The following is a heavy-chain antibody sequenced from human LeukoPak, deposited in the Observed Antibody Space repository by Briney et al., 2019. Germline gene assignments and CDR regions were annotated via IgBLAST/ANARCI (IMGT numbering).Heavy chain of an antibody. CDR2: IFYSGST. Sequence: SETLPLTCTVSGGSISSSSYYWGWIRQPPGKGLEWIGNIFYSGSTYYNPSLKSRVTISVDTSKNQFSLKLRSVTAADTAVYYCAGLVVGTATIDYWGQGTLVTVSS. J-gene: IGHJ4*02. V-gene: IGHV4-39*01. CDR3: AGLVVGTATIDY. D-gene: IGHD2-21*02. CDR1: GGSISSSSYY.